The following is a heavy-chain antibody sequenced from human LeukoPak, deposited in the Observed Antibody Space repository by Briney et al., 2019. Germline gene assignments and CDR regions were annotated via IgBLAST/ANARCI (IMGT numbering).Heavy chain of an antibody. D-gene: IGHD6-13*01. V-gene: IGHV3-48*01. CDR2: ISSSSSTI. J-gene: IGHJ4*02. Sequence: GGSLRLSCAASGFTFSSYSMNWVRQAPGKGLEWVSYISSSSSTIYYADSVKGRFTVSRDNAKNSLYLQMNSLRAEDTAVYYCTRDWAAAAELNYWGQGTLVTFS. CDR1: GFTFSSYS. CDR3: TRDWAAAAELNY.